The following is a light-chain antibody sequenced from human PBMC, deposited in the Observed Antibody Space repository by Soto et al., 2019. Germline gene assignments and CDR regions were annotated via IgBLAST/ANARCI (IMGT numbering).Light chain of an antibody. CDR3: QQRYNSPPT. J-gene: IGKJ2*01. CDR2: AAS. Sequence: DIQMTQSPSSLSASVGDRVTITCRASQSISNYLNWYQQKPGKAPEFLIYAASSLQSGVQSRLSGSGSGTDFSLTITSLQPEDFATYYCQQRYNSPPTFGQGTKVEIK. V-gene: IGKV1-39*01. CDR1: QSISNY.